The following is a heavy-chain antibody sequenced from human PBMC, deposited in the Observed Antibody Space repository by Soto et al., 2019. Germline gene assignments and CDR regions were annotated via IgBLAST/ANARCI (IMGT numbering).Heavy chain of an antibody. J-gene: IGHJ6*02. V-gene: IGHV3-30*18. CDR1: GFTFSSYG. Sequence: QVQLVESGGGVVQPGRSLRLSCAASGFTFSSYGMHWVRQAPGKGLEWVAVISYDGRNKYYADAVKGRFTISRDNTKNTLYMPMSRLRAEDTAVYYGVKDGSSGLPYFYDMDVWGQGNTVTVSS. CDR3: VKDGSSGLPYFYDMDV. CDR2: ISYDGRNK. D-gene: IGHD6-19*01.